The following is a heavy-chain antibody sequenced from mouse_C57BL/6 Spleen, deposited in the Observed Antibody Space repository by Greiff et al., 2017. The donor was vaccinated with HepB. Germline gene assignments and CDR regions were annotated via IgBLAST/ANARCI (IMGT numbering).Heavy chain of an antibody. CDR1: GYTFTSYW. V-gene: IGHV1-59*01. CDR2: IDPSDSYT. CDR3: ARRDYFDY. J-gene: IGHJ2*01. Sequence: QVQLKQPGAELVRPGTSVKLSCKASGYTFTSYWLHWVKQRPGQGLEWIGMIDPSDSYTNYNQKFKGKATLTVDTSSSTAYMQLSSLTSEDSAVYYCARRDYFDYWGQGTTLTVSS.